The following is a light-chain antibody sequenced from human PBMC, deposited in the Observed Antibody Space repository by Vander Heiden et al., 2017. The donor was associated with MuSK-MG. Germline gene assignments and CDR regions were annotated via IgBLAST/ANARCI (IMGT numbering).Light chain of an antibody. Sequence: EIVMTQSPATLSVSPGERATLPCRASQSVSSNLAWYQQKPGQAPRLLIYGASTRATGIPARFSGSGSGTEFTLTISSLQSEDFAVYYCQQYNNWPWYTFGQGTKLEIK. CDR3: QQYNNWPWYT. CDR2: GAS. V-gene: IGKV3-15*01. J-gene: IGKJ2*01. CDR1: QSVSSN.